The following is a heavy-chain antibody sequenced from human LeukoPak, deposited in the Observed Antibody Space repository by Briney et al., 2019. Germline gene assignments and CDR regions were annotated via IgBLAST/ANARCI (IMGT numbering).Heavy chain of an antibody. J-gene: IGHJ4*02. CDR2: MNPNSGNT. V-gene: IGHV1-8*03. Sequence: ASVKVSCKASGYTFTSYDINWVRQATGQGLEWMGWMNPNSGNTGYAQKFQGRVTITRNTSISTAYMELSSLRSEDTAVYYCARRATTERGYSYGLDYWGQGTLVTVSS. CDR3: ARRATTERGYSYGLDY. D-gene: IGHD5-18*01. CDR1: GYTFTSYD.